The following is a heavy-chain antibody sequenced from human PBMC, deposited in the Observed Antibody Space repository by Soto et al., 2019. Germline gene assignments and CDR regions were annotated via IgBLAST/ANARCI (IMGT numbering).Heavy chain of an antibody. CDR2: ISLDGTIK. CDR1: GFTYTTHA. Sequence: QEQLVESGGGVVQPGRSLRLSCTASGFTYTTHAMHWVRQAPGKGLEWVAIISLDGTIKYYADSVKGRFTISRDTSKNTLYLQMNSLGPEDTAVYYCARDGRWNLDFWGQGTLVTVSS. CDR3: ARDGRWNLDF. V-gene: IGHV3-30-3*01. D-gene: IGHD1-1*01. J-gene: IGHJ4*02.